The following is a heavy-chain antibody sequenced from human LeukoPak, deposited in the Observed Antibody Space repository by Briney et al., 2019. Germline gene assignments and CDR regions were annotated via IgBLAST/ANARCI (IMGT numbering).Heavy chain of an antibody. J-gene: IGHJ4*02. D-gene: IGHD2-21*01. CDR1: GVSMSAYQ. CDR3: ATSNDAKIAPFDH. Sequence: SETLTLTCTVSGVSMSAYQWSWVRQSPEKGLEWIGCINTKGETSYNPSLKSRGTTSVDTSNSQFSLRLTSVTAADTAVYYCATSNDAKIAPFDHWGQGAPVTVSS. CDR2: INTKGET. V-gene: IGHV4-4*09.